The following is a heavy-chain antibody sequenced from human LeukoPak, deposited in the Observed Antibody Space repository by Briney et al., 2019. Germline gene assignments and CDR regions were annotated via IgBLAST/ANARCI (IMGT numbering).Heavy chain of an antibody. CDR1: DFTFSSYS. V-gene: IGHV3-21*01. CDR2: ITSSPSYI. D-gene: IGHD2-2*02. J-gene: IGHJ3*02. Sequence: GESLRLSCAASDFTFSSYSMVWVRQAPGKGLEWVSSITSSPSYIYYADSVKGRFAISRDNAKNSLYLQMNSLRAEDTAVYYCARGYFPLGYCSTTSCYTGRVAAFDIWGQGTVVTVSS. CDR3: ARGYFPLGYCSTTSCYTGRVAAFDI.